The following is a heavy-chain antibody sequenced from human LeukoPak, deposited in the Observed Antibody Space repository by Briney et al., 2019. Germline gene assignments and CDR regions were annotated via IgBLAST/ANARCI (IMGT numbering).Heavy chain of an antibody. D-gene: IGHD6-19*01. CDR1: GYTLTELS. CDR2: FDPEDGEI. CDR3: ATGLRRDLAVAFDY. V-gene: IGHV1-24*01. Sequence: ASVKVSCKVSGYTLTELSMHWVRQAPGKGLEWMGGFDPEDGEIIYAQKFQGRVTMTEDTSTDTAYMELSSLRSEDTAVYYCATGLRRDLAVAFDYWGQGTLVTVSS. J-gene: IGHJ4*02.